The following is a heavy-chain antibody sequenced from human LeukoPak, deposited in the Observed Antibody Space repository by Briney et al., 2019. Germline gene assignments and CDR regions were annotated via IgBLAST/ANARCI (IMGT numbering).Heavy chain of an antibody. Sequence: PAETLSLTCGVSGGSISNTNWWSWVRQPPGQGLEWIGEISLTGLTHYNPSLESRVTVSLDKSKNQLSLNLTSVTAADTAVYYCSRENGAFSPFGYWGQGTLVTVLS. CDR1: GGSISNTNW. CDR3: SRENGAFSPFGY. J-gene: IGHJ4*02. V-gene: IGHV4-4*02. CDR2: ISLTGLT. D-gene: IGHD2-8*01.